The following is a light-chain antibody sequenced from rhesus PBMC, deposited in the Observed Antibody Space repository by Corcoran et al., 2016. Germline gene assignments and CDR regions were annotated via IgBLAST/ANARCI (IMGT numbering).Light chain of an antibody. CDR1: SSVSTS. Sequence: EIVLTQSPTSMAVSQGERVTISCTASSSVSTSYLHWYQQKPGFPPRLLVYRISSLASGLPARFSGSGSGTSYTLTISSMEAEDAANYYCQQGNSIPYSFGQGTKVEIK. CDR3: QQGNSIPYS. CDR2: RIS. V-gene: IGKV3-42*01. J-gene: IGKJ2*01.